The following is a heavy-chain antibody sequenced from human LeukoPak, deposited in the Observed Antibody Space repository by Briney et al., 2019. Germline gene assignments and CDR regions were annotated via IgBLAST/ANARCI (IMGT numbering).Heavy chain of an antibody. J-gene: IGHJ3*02. V-gene: IGHV3-30*09. CDR1: GFTFSSYA. CDR2: ISYDGSNK. D-gene: IGHD2-2*01. CDR3: VREVAGHDTSWLHAFDI. Sequence: GSLRLSCAASGFTFSSYAMHWVRQAPGKGLEWVAVISYDGSNKYYADSVKGRFAISRDDAKNSLYLQMHSLRVEDTAVYYCVREVAGHDTSWLHAFDIWGQGAMVTVSS.